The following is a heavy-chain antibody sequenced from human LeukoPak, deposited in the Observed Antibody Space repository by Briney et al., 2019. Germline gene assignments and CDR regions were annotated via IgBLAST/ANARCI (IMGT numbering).Heavy chain of an antibody. CDR2: IYYSGST. D-gene: IGHD6-13*01. V-gene: IGHV4-39*01. J-gene: IGHJ4*02. Sequence: SSETLSLTCTVSGGSISSSSYYWGWIRQPPGKGLEWIGSIYYSGSTYYNPSLKSRVTISVDTSKNQFSLKLSSVTAADTAVYYCARHIGSSWCFDYWGQGTLVTVSS. CDR1: GGSISSSSYY. CDR3: ARHIGSSWCFDY.